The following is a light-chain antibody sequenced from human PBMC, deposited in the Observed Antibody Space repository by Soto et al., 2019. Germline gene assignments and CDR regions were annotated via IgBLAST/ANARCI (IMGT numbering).Light chain of an antibody. J-gene: IGLJ1*01. Sequence: QSALTQPASVSGSPGQSITISCTGTSSDVGGYTYVSWYQQHPGKAPKLMIYEVSNRPSGVSNRFSGSKSGNTASLTISGLQAEDEADYYCSSYTSSSTFVFGTGTKLTV. CDR1: SSDVGGYTY. CDR3: SSYTSSSTFV. V-gene: IGLV2-14*01. CDR2: EVS.